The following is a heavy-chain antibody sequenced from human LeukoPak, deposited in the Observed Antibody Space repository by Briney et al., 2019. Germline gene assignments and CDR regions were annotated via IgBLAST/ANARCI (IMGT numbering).Heavy chain of an antibody. CDR1: GFIFDVYA. D-gene: IGHD6-6*01. CDR3: AKGGDSRSSNLPEY. J-gene: IGHJ4*02. CDR2: ISWNSGSI. V-gene: IGHV3-9*03. Sequence: GGSLRLSCAAWGFIFDVYAMHGPRQAPGKGLEWVSGISWNSGSIGYSDSVKGRFTISRDNTKNSLYRKMNSLRAEDMALYYCAKGGDSRSSNLPEYWGQGTLVTVSS.